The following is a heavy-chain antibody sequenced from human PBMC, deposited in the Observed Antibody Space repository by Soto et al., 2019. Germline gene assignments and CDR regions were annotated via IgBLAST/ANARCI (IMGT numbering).Heavy chain of an antibody. CDR3: AKDSSSWFLYFDY. V-gene: IGHV3-7*05. Sequence: GGSLRLSCAASGFTFSDYWMNWVRQAPGKGLEWLASIKYDGGEKNYVDSVKGRFTISRDNAKNTLYLQMNSLRAEDTAVYYCAKDSSSWFLYFDYWGQGTLVTVSS. CDR1: GFTFSDYW. CDR2: IKYDGGEK. D-gene: IGHD6-13*01. J-gene: IGHJ4*02.